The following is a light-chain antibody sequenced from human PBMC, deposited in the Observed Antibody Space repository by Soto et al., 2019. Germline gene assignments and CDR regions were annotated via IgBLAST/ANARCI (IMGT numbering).Light chain of an antibody. CDR1: QGTSSY. V-gene: IGKV1-16*01. J-gene: IGKJ5*01. CDR3: QQYNNWPIT. CDR2: GAS. Sequence: DIQMTQSPSTLSASVGDRVTITCRASQGTSSYLAWFQQKPGRAPKFLIYGASTLQSGVPARFSGSGSGTEFTLTISGLQSEDFAVYYCQQYNNWPITFGQGTRLEIK.